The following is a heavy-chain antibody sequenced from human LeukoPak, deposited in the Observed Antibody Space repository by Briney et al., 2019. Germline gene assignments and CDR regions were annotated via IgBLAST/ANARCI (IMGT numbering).Heavy chain of an antibody. CDR2: ISSSSSTI. CDR1: GFTFSSYS. Sequence: GGSLRLSCAASGFTFSSYSMNWVRQAPGKGLEWVSYISSSSSTIYYADSVKGRFTISRDNAKNSLYLQMNSLRAEDTAVYYCARRADMDASDIWGQGTMVTVSS. J-gene: IGHJ3*02. CDR3: ARRADMDASDI. V-gene: IGHV3-48*04.